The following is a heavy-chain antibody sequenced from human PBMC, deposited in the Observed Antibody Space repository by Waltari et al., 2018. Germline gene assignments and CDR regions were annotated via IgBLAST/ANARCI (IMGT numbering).Heavy chain of an antibody. CDR3: ARDSRRGVVVRVF. V-gene: IGHV3-30-3*01. J-gene: IGHJ4*02. Sequence: QVQLVESGGGVVQPGRSLRLSCTTSGFSFNIYAMHWFRQAPGKWLEWVALISYDGSNIYYADSVKGRFTISRDDSKNTLYLQMGSLSSDDTAVYYCARDSRRGVVVRVFWGQGTLVTVSS. CDR1: GFSFNIYA. CDR2: ISYDGSNI. D-gene: IGHD2-15*01.